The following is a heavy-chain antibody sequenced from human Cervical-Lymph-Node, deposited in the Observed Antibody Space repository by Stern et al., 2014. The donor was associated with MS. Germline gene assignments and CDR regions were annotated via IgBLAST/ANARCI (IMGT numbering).Heavy chain of an antibody. D-gene: IGHD6-19*01. V-gene: IGHV1-2*02. CDR2: INPNSGFT. CDR3: AKDEAVAGTGAYLKWFDP. Sequence: QVQLVQSGAEVKKPGASVRVSCKASGYTFTDYYLHWVRQAPGQGLEWMGWINPNSGFTSFGKRFQGRVSMTRDTSINTVYMELSGLGSDDTAVYYCAKDEAVAGTGAYLKWFDPWGQGTLVTVSS. J-gene: IGHJ5*02. CDR1: GYTFTDYY.